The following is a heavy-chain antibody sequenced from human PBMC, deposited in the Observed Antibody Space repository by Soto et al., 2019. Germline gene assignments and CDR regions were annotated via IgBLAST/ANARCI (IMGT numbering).Heavy chain of an antibody. CDR3: ARAEIDAAGNWFDP. J-gene: IGHJ5*02. CDR2: INHSGST. V-gene: IGHV4-34*01. CDR1: GGSFSGYY. Sequence: PSETLSLTCAVYGGSFSGYYWSWIRQPPGKGLEWIGEINHSGSTNYNPSPKSRVTISVDTSKNQFSLKLSSVTAADTAVYYCARAEIDAAGNWFDPWGQGTLVTVSS. D-gene: IGHD6-19*01.